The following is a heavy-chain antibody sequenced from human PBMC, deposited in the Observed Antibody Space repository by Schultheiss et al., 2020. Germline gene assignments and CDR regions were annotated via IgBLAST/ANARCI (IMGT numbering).Heavy chain of an antibody. CDR2: ISSSSSYI. D-gene: IGHD2-2*01. V-gene: IGHV3-21*01. J-gene: IGHJ6*03. Sequence: GGSLRLSCAASGFTFSSYSMNWVRQAPGKGLEWVSSISSSSSYIYYEDSVKGRFTISRDNAKNSLYLQMNSLRAEDTAVYYCARGIADIVVVAHSYYYYYMDVWGKGTTVTVSS. CDR3: ARGIADIVVVAHSYYYYYMDV. CDR1: GFTFSSYS.